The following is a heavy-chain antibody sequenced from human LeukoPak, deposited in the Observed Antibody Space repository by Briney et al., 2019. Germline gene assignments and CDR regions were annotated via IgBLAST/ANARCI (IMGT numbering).Heavy chain of an antibody. CDR2: INGRGDSR. V-gene: IGHV3-23*01. J-gene: IGHJ4*02. CDR1: GFAFSTHV. D-gene: IGHD6-19*01. Sequence: GGSLRLSCAASGFAFSTHVVDWVRQAPGRGLEWVSGINGRGDSRHYADSVRGRFTISRDNSENTLQLQMNSLRVEDTAVYYCVKETNSGWYDYWGQGKMVSVSS. CDR3: VKETNSGWYDY.